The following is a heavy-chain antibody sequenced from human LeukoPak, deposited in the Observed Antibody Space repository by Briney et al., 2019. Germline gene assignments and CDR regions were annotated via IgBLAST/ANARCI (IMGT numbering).Heavy chain of an antibody. V-gene: IGHV3-21*01. CDR2: ISSSSSYI. CDR3: ARDGDTMIVVAYWYFDL. D-gene: IGHD3-22*01. CDR1: GFTFSSDS. Sequence: GGSLRLSCAASGFTFSSDSMNRVRQAPGKGLEWVSSISSSSSYIYYAASVKGRFTISRDNAKNSLYLQMNSLRAEDTAVYYCARDGDTMIVVAYWYFDLWGRGTLVTVSS. J-gene: IGHJ2*01.